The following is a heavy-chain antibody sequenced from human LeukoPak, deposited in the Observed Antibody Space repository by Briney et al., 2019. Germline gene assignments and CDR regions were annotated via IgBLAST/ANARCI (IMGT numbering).Heavy chain of an antibody. CDR2: INHSGST. Sequence: SETLSLTCAVYGGSFSGYYWSWIRQPPGKGLEWIGEINHSGSTNYNPSLKSRVTISVDTSKSQFSLKLSSETAADTAVYYCARDAGHQLSRRNYYAMDVWGQGTTVTVSS. J-gene: IGHJ6*02. CDR1: GGSFSGYY. CDR3: ARDAGHQLSRRNYYAMDV. D-gene: IGHD2-2*01. V-gene: IGHV4-34*01.